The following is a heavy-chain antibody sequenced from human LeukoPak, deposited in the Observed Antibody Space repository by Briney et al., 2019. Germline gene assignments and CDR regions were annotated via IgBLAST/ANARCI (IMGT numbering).Heavy chain of an antibody. CDR1: GFTFSSYW. D-gene: IGHD3-22*01. Sequence: PGGSLRLSCAASGFTFSSYWMSWVRQAPGKGLEWVANIKQDGSEKYYVDSVKGRFTISRDNAKNSLYLQMNSLRAEDTAVYYCARVTLTYYYDSSGYRRFDYWGQGTLVAVSS. CDR3: ARVTLTYYYDSSGYRRFDY. V-gene: IGHV3-7*01. CDR2: IKQDGSEK. J-gene: IGHJ4*02.